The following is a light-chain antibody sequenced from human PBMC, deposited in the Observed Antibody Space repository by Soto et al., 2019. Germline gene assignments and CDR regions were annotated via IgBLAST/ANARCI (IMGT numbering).Light chain of an antibody. Sequence: EIVLTQSPDTLSLSPGDRATLSCRSSQTVIRNYLAWHQQKPGQTPRLLVYGAYSRATGITDRFSGSGSGTDFTLTISRLEPEDFAVYYCQQHGTSPITFGQGTRLEIK. CDR3: QQHGTSPIT. V-gene: IGKV3-20*01. J-gene: IGKJ5*01. CDR1: QTVIRNY. CDR2: GAY.